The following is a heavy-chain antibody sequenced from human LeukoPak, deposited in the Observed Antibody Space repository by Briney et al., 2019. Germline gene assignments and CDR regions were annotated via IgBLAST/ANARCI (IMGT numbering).Heavy chain of an antibody. D-gene: IGHD2-2*01. CDR1: GGALSGYY. CDR3: ARAGSSTRIYYYYYGMDV. J-gene: IGHJ6*02. CDR2: INHSGST. Sequence: SETLSLTCAVYGGALSGYYWSWIRQPPGKGLEWIGEINHSGSTNYNPSLKSRVTISVDTSKNQFSLKLSSVTAADTAVYYCARAGSSTRIYYYYYGMDVWGQGTTVTVSS. V-gene: IGHV4-34*01.